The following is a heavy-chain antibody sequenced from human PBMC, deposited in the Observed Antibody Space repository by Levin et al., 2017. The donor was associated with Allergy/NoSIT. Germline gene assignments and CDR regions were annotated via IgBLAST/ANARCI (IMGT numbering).Heavy chain of an antibody. CDR2: NYYSGNT. CDR3: ATVRWGTGTWDFDY. D-gene: IGHD1-7*01. Sequence: SETLSLTCTVSGASVSSYYWSWIRQPPGKGLEWIGYNYYSGNTNSNPSLKSRATISGDTSNNPFSLKLRSVTAADTAVYYCATVRWGTGTWDFDYWGQGALVTVSP. CDR1: GASVSSYY. J-gene: IGHJ4*02. V-gene: IGHV4-59*02.